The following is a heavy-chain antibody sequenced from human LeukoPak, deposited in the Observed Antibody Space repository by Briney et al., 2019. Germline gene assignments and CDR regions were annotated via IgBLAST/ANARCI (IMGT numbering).Heavy chain of an antibody. J-gene: IGHJ4*02. D-gene: IGHD3/OR15-3a*01. CDR1: GFTLSSNY. CDR2: IYSGGST. Sequence: RGGLRLSCSAPGFTLSSNYMSWGRPAPGEGVECVSVIYSGGSTYYADSVKGRFTISRDNSKNTLYLQMNSLRAEDTAVYYCARDPDWGGFDYWGQGTLVTVSS. CDR3: ARDPDWGGFDY. V-gene: IGHV3-53*05.